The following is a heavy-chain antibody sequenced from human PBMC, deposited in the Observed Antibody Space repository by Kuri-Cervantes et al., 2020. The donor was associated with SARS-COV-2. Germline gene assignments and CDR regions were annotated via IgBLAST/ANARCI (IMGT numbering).Heavy chain of an antibody. V-gene: IGHV3-15*01. Sequence: GGSLRLSCAASGFTFSNAWMSWVRQAPGKGLEWVGRIKSKTAGGTTDYAAPVKGRFTISRDDSKNTLYLQMNSLKTEDTAVYYCTKDTGKWLSMYFDYWDQGTLVTVSS. J-gene: IGHJ4*02. CDR3: TKDTGKWLSMYFDY. D-gene: IGHD6-19*01. CDR2: IKSKTAGGTT. CDR1: GFTFSNAW.